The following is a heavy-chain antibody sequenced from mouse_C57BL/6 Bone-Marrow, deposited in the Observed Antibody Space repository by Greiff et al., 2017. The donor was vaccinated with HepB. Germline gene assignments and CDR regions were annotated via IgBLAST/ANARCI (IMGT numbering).Heavy chain of an antibody. V-gene: IGHV1-64*01. CDR1: GYTFTSYW. CDR2: IHPNSGST. CDR3: ASGGDSSGYDY. Sequence: VKLQQPGAELVKPGASVKLSCKASGYTFTSYWMHWVKQRPGQGLEWIGMIHPNSGSTNYNEKFKSKATLTVDKSSSTAYMQLSSLTSEDSAVYYCASGGDSSGYDYWGQGTTLTVSS. D-gene: IGHD3-2*02. J-gene: IGHJ2*01.